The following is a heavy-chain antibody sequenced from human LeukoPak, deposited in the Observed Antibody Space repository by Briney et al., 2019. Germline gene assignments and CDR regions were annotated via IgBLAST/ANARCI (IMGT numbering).Heavy chain of an antibody. V-gene: IGHV1-69*13. CDR1: GGTFSSYA. J-gene: IGHJ5*02. D-gene: IGHD6-13*01. Sequence: SVKVSCKASGGTFSSYAISWVRQAPGQGLEWMGGIIPIFGTANYAQKFQGRVTITADESTSTAYMELSSLRNEDTAVYYCAGRFGSSLSWFDPWGQGTLVTVSS. CDR2: IIPIFGTA. CDR3: AGRFGSSLSWFDP.